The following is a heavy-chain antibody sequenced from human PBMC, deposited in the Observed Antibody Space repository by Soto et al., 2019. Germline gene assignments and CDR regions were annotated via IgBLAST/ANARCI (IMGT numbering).Heavy chain of an antibody. Sequence: QVQLVESGGGVVQPGRSLRLYCAASGFTFSSYGMHWVRQAPGKGLEWVAVISYDGSNKYYADSVKGRFTISRDNSKNTLYLQMNSLRAEDTAVYYCAKDHNYYDSSGPGYWGQGTLVTVSS. CDR1: GFTFSSYG. J-gene: IGHJ4*02. D-gene: IGHD3-22*01. V-gene: IGHV3-30*18. CDR3: AKDHNYYDSSGPGY. CDR2: ISYDGSNK.